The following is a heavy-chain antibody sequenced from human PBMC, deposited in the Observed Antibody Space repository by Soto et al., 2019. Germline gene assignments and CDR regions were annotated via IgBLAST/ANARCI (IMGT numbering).Heavy chain of an antibody. D-gene: IGHD4-17*01. V-gene: IGHV4-59*01. J-gene: IGHJ4*02. CDR1: GSSISPFY. Sequence: PSETLSLTCTVSGSSISPFYWSWIRQPPGKGLEWIGYIYYTGSTKYNPSLKSRVTLSLGTSRNQLSLKLSSVTAADTAVYYCTIVGGYYGDYPNFDYWGPGTLVTVSS. CDR3: TIVGGYYGDYPNFDY. CDR2: IYYTGST.